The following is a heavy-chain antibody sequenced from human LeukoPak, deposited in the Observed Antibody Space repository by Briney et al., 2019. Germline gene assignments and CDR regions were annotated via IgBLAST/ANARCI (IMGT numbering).Heavy chain of an antibody. Sequence: GGSLRLSCAASRFSFSNYAIHWVRQDSGRGLEWLAVISHDGINTYYADSVKGRFTISRDNSKNTLYLQLNSLRAEDTAVYYCAELGITMIGGVWGKGTTVTISS. D-gene: IGHD3-10*02. V-gene: IGHV3-30*18. CDR3: AELGITMIGGV. CDR1: RFSFSNYA. CDR2: ISHDGINT. J-gene: IGHJ6*04.